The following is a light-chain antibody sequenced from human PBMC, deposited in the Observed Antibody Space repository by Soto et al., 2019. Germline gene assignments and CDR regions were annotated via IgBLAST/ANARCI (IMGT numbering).Light chain of an antibody. CDR1: SSDVGGYTF. J-gene: IGLJ1*01. V-gene: IGLV2-11*01. CDR2: GVS. Sequence: QSALTQPRSVSGSPGQSVTISCTGTSSDVGGYTFVSWYQQHPGKAPKLMIYGVSERPSGVPDRFSGSKSGNTASLTISGLQAEDEADYYCCSYAGTPYVFGTGTKVTV. CDR3: CSYAGTPYV.